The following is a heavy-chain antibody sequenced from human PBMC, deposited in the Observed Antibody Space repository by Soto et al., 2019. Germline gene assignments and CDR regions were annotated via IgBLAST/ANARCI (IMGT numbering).Heavy chain of an antibody. CDR3: AKDAAMAEPENAFDI. V-gene: IGHV3-23*01. Sequence: GGTLRLSWAASGFTFSSYAMSWVRQAPGKGLEGVSAISGSGGRTYYADSVKGRLTISRDNSKNTLYLQMNSLRAADTAVYYCAKDAAMAEPENAFDIWGQGTMVTVSS. J-gene: IGHJ3*02. CDR2: ISGSGGRT. D-gene: IGHD5-18*01. CDR1: GFTFSSYA.